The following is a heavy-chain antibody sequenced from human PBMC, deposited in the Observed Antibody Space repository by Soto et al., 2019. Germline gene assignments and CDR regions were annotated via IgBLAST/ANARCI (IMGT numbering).Heavy chain of an antibody. CDR1: GGTLSSYA. CDR3: ARDSNDFWSGYFSSGYYYGMDV. V-gene: IGHV1-69*13. J-gene: IGHJ6*02. D-gene: IGHD3-3*01. Sequence: ASVKVSCKASGGTLSSYAISWVRQAPGQGLEWMGGIIPIFGTANYAQKFQGRVTITADESTSTAYMELSSLRSEDTAVYYCARDSNDFWSGYFSSGYYYGMDVWGQGTTVTLSS. CDR2: IIPIFGTA.